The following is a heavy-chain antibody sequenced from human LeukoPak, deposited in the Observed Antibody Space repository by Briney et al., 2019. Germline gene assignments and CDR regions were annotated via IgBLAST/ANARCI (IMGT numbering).Heavy chain of an antibody. CDR2: INHSGGT. J-gene: IGHJ5*02. D-gene: IGHD1-26*01. V-gene: IGHV4-34*01. CDR3: ARSSGSYGVAWFDP. Sequence: SETLSLTCAVYGGSFSGYYWSWIRQPPGKGLEWIGEINHSGGTKYNPSLKSRITISVDTSKNQFSLRLSSVTAADTAVYYCARSSGSYGVAWFDPWGQGTLVTVSS. CDR1: GGSFSGYY.